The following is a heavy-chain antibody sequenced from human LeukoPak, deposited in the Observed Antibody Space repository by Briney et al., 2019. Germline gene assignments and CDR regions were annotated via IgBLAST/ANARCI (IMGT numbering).Heavy chain of an antibody. V-gene: IGHV3-30*02. CDR2: IRSDGSNT. CDR3: AKDLQYDSSGYYLDN. Sequence: GGSLRLSCAASGFTFSSYEMNWVRQAPGKGLEWVSIIRSDGSNTHYAASVKGRFIISRDNAKNTLYLQMDSLSAEDTAVYFCAKDLQYDSSGYYLDNWGQGTLVTVTS. J-gene: IGHJ4*02. CDR1: GFTFSSYE. D-gene: IGHD3-22*01.